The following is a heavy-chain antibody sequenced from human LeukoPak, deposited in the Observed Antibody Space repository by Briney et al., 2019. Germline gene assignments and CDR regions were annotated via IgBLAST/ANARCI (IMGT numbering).Heavy chain of an antibody. V-gene: IGHV3-30*04. J-gene: IGHJ4*02. CDR2: ISYDGSNT. CDR1: GFTFSSYA. D-gene: IGHD5-18*01. Sequence: GRSLRLSCAASGFTFSSYAIHWVRQAPGKGLEWVAVISYDGSNTYYADSVKGRFTISRDNSKNTLYLQMNSLRAEDTAVYYCARGRLVDTAMVPFDYWGQGTLVTVSS. CDR3: ARGRLVDTAMVPFDY.